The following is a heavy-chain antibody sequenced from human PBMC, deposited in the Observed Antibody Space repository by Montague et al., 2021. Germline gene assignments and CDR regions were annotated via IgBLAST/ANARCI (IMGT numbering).Heavy chain of an antibody. J-gene: IGHJ5*02. CDR1: GFTFSAFV. CDR3: DASDL. Sequence: SLRLSCAASGFTFSAFVMSWARQAPVKGLEWVSTITATGGRTLHTDSVRGRFTISGDNSKNMLYLEMNSLRAEDTATYYCDASDLWGQGVLVTVSS. CDR2: ITATGGRT. V-gene: IGHV3-23*01.